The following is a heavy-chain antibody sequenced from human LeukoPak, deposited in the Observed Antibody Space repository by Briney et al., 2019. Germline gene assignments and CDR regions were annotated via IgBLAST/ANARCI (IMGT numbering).Heavy chain of an antibody. CDR3: AKGDYDFWSGYPYYYGMDV. Sequence: GGSLRLSCAASGFTFSSYWMHWVRQAPGKGLVWVSRINSDGGSTSYADSVKGRFTISRDNAKNTLYLQMNSLRAEDTAVYYCAKGDYDFWSGYPYYYGMDVWGQGTTVTVSS. CDR1: GFTFSSYW. CDR2: INSDGGST. V-gene: IGHV3-74*01. D-gene: IGHD3-3*01. J-gene: IGHJ6*02.